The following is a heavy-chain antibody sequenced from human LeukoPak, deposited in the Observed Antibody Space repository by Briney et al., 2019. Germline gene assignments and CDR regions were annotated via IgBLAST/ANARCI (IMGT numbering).Heavy chain of an antibody. V-gene: IGHV4-30-2*01. CDR1: GGSISSGGYS. J-gene: IGHJ4*02. D-gene: IGHD4-17*01. Sequence: TPSQTLSLTCAVPGGSISSGGYSWSWIRQPPGKGLEWIGYIYHSGSTYYNPPLKSRVTISVDRSKNQSSLKLSSVTAADTAVYYCARDRYGDHTYFDYWGQGTLVTVSS. CDR2: IYHSGST. CDR3: ARDRYGDHTYFDY.